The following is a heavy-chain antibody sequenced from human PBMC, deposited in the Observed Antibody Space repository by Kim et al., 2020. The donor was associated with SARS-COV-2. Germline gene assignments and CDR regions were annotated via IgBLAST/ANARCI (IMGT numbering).Heavy chain of an antibody. CDR2: IYYSGST. CDR3: ARGGYSSGWYDY. CDR1: GGSISSSSYY. Sequence: TLSLTCTVSGGSISSSSYYWGWIRQPPGKGLEWIGSIYYSGSTYYNPSLKSRVTISVDTSKNQFSLKLSSVTAADTAVYYFARGGYSSGWYDYWGQGTLVTVSS. J-gene: IGHJ4*02. D-gene: IGHD6-19*01. V-gene: IGHV4-39*01.